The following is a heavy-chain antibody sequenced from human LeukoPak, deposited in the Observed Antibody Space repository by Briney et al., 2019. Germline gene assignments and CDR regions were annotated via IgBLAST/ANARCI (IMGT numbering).Heavy chain of an antibody. J-gene: IGHJ4*02. CDR2: IYTSGST. Sequence: PSETLSLTCTVSGGSISSGNYYWSWIRQPAGKGLEWIGRIYTSGSTNYNHSLKSRVTISVDTSKNQFSLKLSSVTAADTAVYYCASGPSYDILTRGYYGPYLFDYWGRGTQVTVSS. CDR3: ASGPSYDILTRGYYGPYLFDY. CDR1: GGSISSGNYY. D-gene: IGHD3-9*01. V-gene: IGHV4-61*02.